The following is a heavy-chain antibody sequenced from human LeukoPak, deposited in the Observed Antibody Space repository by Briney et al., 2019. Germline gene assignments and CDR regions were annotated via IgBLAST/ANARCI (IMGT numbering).Heavy chain of an antibody. V-gene: IGHV4-59*12. CDR3: ARGADGSGSYYNWFDP. CDR2: IYYSGST. Sequence: SETLSLTCTVSGGSISSYYWSWIRQPPGKGLEWIGYIYYSGSTNYNPSLKSRVTISADTSKNQFSLKLSSVTAADTAVYYCARGADGSGSYYNWFDPWGQGTLVTVSS. D-gene: IGHD3-10*01. J-gene: IGHJ5*02. CDR1: GGSISSYY.